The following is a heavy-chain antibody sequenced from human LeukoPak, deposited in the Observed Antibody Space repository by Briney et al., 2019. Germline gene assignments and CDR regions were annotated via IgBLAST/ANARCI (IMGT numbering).Heavy chain of an antibody. J-gene: IGHJ4*02. D-gene: IGHD3-22*01. CDR1: GGSISSYY. CDR3: ASTTYYYDISGYYFLDY. V-gene: IGHV4-4*07. CDR2: IYTSGST. Sequence: SETLSLTCTVSGGSISSYYWSWIRQPAGKGLEWIGRIYTSGSTNYNPSLKSRVTMSVDTSKNQFSLKLSSVTAADTAVYYCASTTYYYDISGYYFLDYWGQGTLVTVSS.